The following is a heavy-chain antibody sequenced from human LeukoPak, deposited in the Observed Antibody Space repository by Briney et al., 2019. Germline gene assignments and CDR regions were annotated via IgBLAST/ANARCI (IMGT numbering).Heavy chain of an antibody. CDR1: GYDFSSYG. CDR2: INAGNGNT. CDR3: ARWAPIAAAGGDY. V-gene: IGHV1-3*01. J-gene: IGHJ4*02. Sequence: GASVKVSCKASGYDFSSYGISWVRQAPGQRLEWMGWINAGNGNTKTSQKFQGRVTITRDTSASTAYMELSSLRSEDTAVYYCARWAPIAAAGGDYWGQGTLVTVSS. D-gene: IGHD6-13*01.